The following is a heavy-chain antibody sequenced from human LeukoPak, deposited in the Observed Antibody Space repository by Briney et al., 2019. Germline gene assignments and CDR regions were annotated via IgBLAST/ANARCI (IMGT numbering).Heavy chain of an antibody. CDR1: GYTFYDYQ. D-gene: IGHD6-13*01. J-gene: IGHJ4*02. V-gene: IGHV1-2*02. Sequence: ASVKVSCKTSGYTFYDYQLHWVRQAPGQGPEWMGWISPNSGDTKLTQNFQGRVTMTRDMSISTAYLELTSLRPDDTAVYYCARDLGSSWEPYDYWGQGTLVTVSS. CDR3: ARDLGSSWEPYDY. CDR2: ISPNSGDT.